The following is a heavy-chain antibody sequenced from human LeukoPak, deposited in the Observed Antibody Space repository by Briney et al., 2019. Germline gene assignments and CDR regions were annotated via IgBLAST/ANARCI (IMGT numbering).Heavy chain of an antibody. CDR2: IYYSGSS. Sequence: SETLSLTCAVYGGSFSGYYWSWIRQPPGKGLEWIGYIYYSGSSYYNPSLKSRVTISVDTSKNQFSLKLSSVTAADTAVYYCARDWSLQTCFDPWGQGTLVTVSS. V-gene: IGHV4-30-4*01. D-gene: IGHD4-23*01. CDR1: GGSFSGYY. J-gene: IGHJ5*02. CDR3: ARDWSLQTCFDP.